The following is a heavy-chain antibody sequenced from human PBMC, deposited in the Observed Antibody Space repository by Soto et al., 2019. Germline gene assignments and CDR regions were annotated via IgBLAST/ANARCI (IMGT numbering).Heavy chain of an antibody. Sequence: GGSLSLSCAASGFTFSSYGMHWVRQAPGKGLEWVAVISYDGSNKYYADSVKGRFTISRDNSKNTLYLQMNSLRAEDTAVYYCAKDLAVVGYSYGKTFHNGLYGMDVWGQGTTVTVSS. CDR2: ISYDGSNK. CDR3: AKDLAVVGYSYGKTFHNGLYGMDV. CDR1: GFTFSSYG. J-gene: IGHJ6*02. V-gene: IGHV3-30*18. D-gene: IGHD5-18*01.